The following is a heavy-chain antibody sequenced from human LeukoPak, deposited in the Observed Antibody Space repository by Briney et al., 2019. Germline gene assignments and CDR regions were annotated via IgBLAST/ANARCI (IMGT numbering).Heavy chain of an antibody. CDR2: IDDSGNT. V-gene: IGHV4-59*01. CDR1: GGSISRYY. CDR3: ARSDYHNSGSHTVFDAFDI. J-gene: IGHJ3*02. D-gene: IGHD3-10*01. Sequence: SQTLSLTCTVSGGSISRYYWSWIRRPPGKGLEWIGYIDDSGNTNYNPSLKSQVTISVDKSKNQFSLKLSFVTAADTAMYYCARSDYHNSGSHTVFDAFDIWGQGTRVTVSS.